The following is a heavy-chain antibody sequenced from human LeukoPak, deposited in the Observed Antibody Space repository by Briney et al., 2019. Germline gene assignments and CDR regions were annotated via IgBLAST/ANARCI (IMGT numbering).Heavy chain of an antibody. J-gene: IGHJ4*02. CDR1: GGSFSGYY. CDR2: INHSGST. Sequence: PSETLSLTCAVYGGSFSGYYWSWIRQPPGKGLEWIGEINHSGSTNYNPSLKSRVTISVDTSKNQFSLKLSSVTAADTVVYYCARGDYCSGGSCYERNYFDYWGQGTLVTVSS. D-gene: IGHD2-15*01. V-gene: IGHV4-34*01. CDR3: ARGDYCSGGSCYERNYFDY.